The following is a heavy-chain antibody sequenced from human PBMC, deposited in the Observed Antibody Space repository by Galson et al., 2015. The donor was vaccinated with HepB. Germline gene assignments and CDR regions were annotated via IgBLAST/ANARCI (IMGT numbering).Heavy chain of an antibody. Sequence: SLRLSCAASGFTFSSYAMHWVRQAPGKGLEWVAVISYDGSNKYYADSVKGRFTISRDNSKNTLYLQMNSLRAEDTAVYYCARVAPGGTANNYYYYYGMDVWGQGTTVTVSS. CDR2: ISYDGSNK. J-gene: IGHJ6*02. V-gene: IGHV3-30*04. D-gene: IGHD5-18*01. CDR3: ARVAPGGTANNYYYYYGMDV. CDR1: GFTFSSYA.